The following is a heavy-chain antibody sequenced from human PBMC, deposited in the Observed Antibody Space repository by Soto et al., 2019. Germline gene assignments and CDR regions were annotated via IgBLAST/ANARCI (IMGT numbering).Heavy chain of an antibody. D-gene: IGHD1-1*01. CDR3: ARDRAKRKSYYYYGMDV. V-gene: IGHV3-33*01. Sequence: PGGSLRLSCAASGFTFSSYGMHWVRQAPGKGLEWVAVIWYDGSNKYYADSVKGRFTISRDNSKNTLYLQMNSLRAEDTAVYYCARDRAKRKSYYYYGMDVWGQGTTVTVSS. J-gene: IGHJ6*02. CDR2: IWYDGSNK. CDR1: GFTFSSYG.